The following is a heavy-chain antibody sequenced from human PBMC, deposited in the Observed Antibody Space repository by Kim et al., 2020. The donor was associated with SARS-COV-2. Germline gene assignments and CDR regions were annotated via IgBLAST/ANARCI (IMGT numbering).Heavy chain of an antibody. D-gene: IGHD3-3*01. V-gene: IGHV3-7*01. J-gene: IGHJ4*02. CDR2: INQDGSGK. CDR1: GFTFSSYG. Sequence: GGSLRLSCAASGFTFSSYGMSWVRQAPGKGLEWVANINQDGSGKYYVDSVKGRFTISRDNAKNSLYLQMNSLRAEDTAVYYCARGGSMGRITIFGVVIGESNVDYWGQGTLLTVSS. CDR3: ARGGSMGRITIFGVVIGESNVDY.